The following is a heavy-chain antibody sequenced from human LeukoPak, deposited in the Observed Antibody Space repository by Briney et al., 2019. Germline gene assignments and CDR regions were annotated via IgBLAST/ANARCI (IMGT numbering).Heavy chain of an antibody. CDR3: ARPARTLGGDPCYFDY. J-gene: IGHJ4*02. V-gene: IGHV4-39*01. D-gene: IGHD2-21*02. Sequence: SETLSLTCTVSGGSISSSSYYWVWLRPPPGKGLEWIGSIYYSGSTYYNPSLKSRVTISVDTSKNQFSLKLSSVTAADTAVYYCARPARTLGGDPCYFDYWGQGTLVTVSS. CDR1: GGSISSSSYY. CDR2: IYYSGST.